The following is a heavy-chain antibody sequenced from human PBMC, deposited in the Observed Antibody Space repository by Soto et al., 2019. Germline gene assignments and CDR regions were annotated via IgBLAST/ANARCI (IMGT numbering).Heavy chain of an antibody. J-gene: IGHJ4*02. CDR3: ARATYDSSGYTFDY. V-gene: IGHV3-74*01. CDR1: GFTFSNYW. D-gene: IGHD3-22*01. CDR2: IDSDGSTT. Sequence: VGSLRLSCAASGFTFSNYWMHWVRQAPGRGLVWVSHIDSDGSTTTYADSVEGRFTISRDNAKNTLYLQMNSLRAEDTAVYYCARATYDSSGYTFDYWGQGTLVTVSS.